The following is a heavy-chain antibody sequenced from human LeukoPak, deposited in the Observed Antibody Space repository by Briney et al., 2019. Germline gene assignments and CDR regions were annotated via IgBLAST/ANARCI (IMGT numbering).Heavy chain of an antibody. J-gene: IGHJ5*02. CDR1: GFTFSSYA. V-gene: IGHV3-64*04. D-gene: IGHD5-18*01. CDR2: ISSNGGST. CDR3: AKDLRGGAYSSMPLNWFDP. Sequence: GGSLRLSCSASGFTFSSYAMHWVRQAPGKGLEYVSAISSNGGSTYYADSVKGRFTISRDNSKNTLYLQMNSLRAEDTAVYYCAKDLRGGAYSSMPLNWFDPWGQGTLVTVSS.